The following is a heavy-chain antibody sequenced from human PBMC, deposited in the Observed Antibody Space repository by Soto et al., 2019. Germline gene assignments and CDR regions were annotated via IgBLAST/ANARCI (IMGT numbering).Heavy chain of an antibody. CDR3: ARVPHLVVFDF. D-gene: IGHD2-21*01. Sequence: SETLSLTCTVSGGSINTYSWGWIRQPPGKGLEWITYIYHSGTTKYNPSLRSRVTISLDMSKNQFSLRLNSVTAADTAVYYCARVPHLVVFDFWGQGTRVTVSS. J-gene: IGHJ4*02. CDR2: IYHSGTT. V-gene: IGHV4-59*01. CDR1: GGSINTYS.